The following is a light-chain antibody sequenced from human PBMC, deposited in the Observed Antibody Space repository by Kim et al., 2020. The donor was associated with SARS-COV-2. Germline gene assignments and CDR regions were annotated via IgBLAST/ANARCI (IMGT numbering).Light chain of an antibody. Sequence: EIVLTQSPATLSLSPGERATLSCRASQRVTSYLAWYQQKVGQAPSLLIHDASNRATGIPARFSGSGSVTDFTLTINSLEPEDFAVYYCQPRRSWPPAYAFGQGTKLE. CDR3: QPRRSWPPAYA. J-gene: IGKJ2*01. CDR1: QRVTSY. CDR2: DAS. V-gene: IGKV3-11*01.